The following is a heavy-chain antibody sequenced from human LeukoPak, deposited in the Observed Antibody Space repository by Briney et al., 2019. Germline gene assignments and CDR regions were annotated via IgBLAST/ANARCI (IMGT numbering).Heavy chain of an antibody. Sequence: GGSLSLSCAASGFTFSSYAMSWVRQAPGKGLEWVSAISGSGGSTYYADSVKGRFTISRDNSKNTLYLQMNSLRAEDTAVYYCANVLLWFGELLTAKPVDYWGQGTLVTVSS. J-gene: IGHJ4*02. D-gene: IGHD3-10*01. CDR3: ANVLLWFGELLTAKPVDY. CDR2: ISGSGGST. V-gene: IGHV3-23*01. CDR1: GFTFSSYA.